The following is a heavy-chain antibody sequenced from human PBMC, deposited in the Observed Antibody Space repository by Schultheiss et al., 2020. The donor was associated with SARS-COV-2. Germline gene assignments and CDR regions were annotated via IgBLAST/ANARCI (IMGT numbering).Heavy chain of an antibody. Sequence: GGSLRLSCAASGFTFSSYAMNWVRQAPGKGLEWVSAISGSGGSTYYADSVKGRFTISRDNSKNMLFLQMNSLRAEDTAVYYCARGTGLRFLEWLLEAFDIWGQGTMVTVSS. J-gene: IGHJ3*02. CDR2: ISGSGGST. V-gene: IGHV3-23*01. D-gene: IGHD3-3*01. CDR1: GFTFSSYA. CDR3: ARGTGLRFLEWLLEAFDI.